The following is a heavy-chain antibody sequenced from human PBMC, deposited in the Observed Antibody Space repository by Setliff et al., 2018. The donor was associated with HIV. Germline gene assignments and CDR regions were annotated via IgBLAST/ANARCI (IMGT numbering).Heavy chain of an antibody. V-gene: IGHV4-61*08. Sequence: SETLSLTCTVSGGSISTGGYYWSWIRQHPGKGLEWIGYIYNSGSTNYNPSLKSRVTISVDTSKNQFSLKLSSVTAADTAVYYCARERSALLWKNWFDPWGQGTLVTVSS. CDR1: GGSISTGGYY. D-gene: IGHD3-10*01. CDR2: IYNSGST. J-gene: IGHJ5*02. CDR3: ARERSALLWKNWFDP.